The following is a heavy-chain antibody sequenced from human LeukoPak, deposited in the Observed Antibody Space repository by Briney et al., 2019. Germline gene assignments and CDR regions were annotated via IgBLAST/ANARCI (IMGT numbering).Heavy chain of an antibody. J-gene: IGHJ4*02. CDR2: IYFTGST. CDR1: GGSIGSYY. V-gene: IGHV4-59*01. Sequence: KPSETLSLTCTVSGGSIGSYYWHWIRQPPGKGLEWIGYIYFTGSTNYNPSLKSRVTISVDTSKNQFSLKLNSVTAADTAIYYCARSTYSSSQWDYWGQGTLATVFS. D-gene: IGHD6-13*01. CDR3: ARSTYSSSQWDY.